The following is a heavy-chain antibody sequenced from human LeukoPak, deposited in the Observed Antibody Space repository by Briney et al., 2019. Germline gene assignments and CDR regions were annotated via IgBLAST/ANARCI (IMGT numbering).Heavy chain of an antibody. V-gene: IGHV3-23*01. Sequence: GGSLRLPCAASGFTFSSYAMSWVRQAPGKGLEWVSAISGSGGSTYYADSVKGRFTISRDNSKNTLYLQMNSLRAEDTAVYCCVVRGVIIVNYYYGMDVWGQGTTVTVSS. J-gene: IGHJ6*02. CDR2: ISGSGGST. D-gene: IGHD3-10*01. CDR3: VVRGVIIVNYYYGMDV. CDR1: GFTFSSYA.